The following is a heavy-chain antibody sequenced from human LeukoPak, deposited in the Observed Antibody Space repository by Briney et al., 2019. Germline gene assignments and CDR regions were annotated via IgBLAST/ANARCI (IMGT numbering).Heavy chain of an antibody. Sequence: QSGGSLRLSCTASGFTFSSYWMSWVRQGPGKGLEWVANIKQDGSEKDYVDSVKGRFTISRDNPKNSLYLQMNSLRAEDTAVYYCARYCGGDCYGMDVWGQGTTVTVSS. CDR3: ARYCGGDCYGMDV. J-gene: IGHJ6*02. D-gene: IGHD2-21*02. CDR2: IKQDGSEK. V-gene: IGHV3-7*01. CDR1: GFTFSSYW.